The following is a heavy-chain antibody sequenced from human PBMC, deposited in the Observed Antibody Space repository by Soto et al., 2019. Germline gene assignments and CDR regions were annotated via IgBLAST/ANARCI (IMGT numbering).Heavy chain of an antibody. CDR2: LSGSGGTT. Sequence: GGSLRLSCSTSGFTFSTYAMNWVRQAPGKGLEWVSALSGSGGTTYYADSVRGRFTISRDNFKNTLFLQMSSLRAEDTALYYCAKQRAGYGSGSDTFYFDFWGQGTLVTVSS. V-gene: IGHV3-23*01. D-gene: IGHD3-10*01. CDR1: GFTFSTYA. J-gene: IGHJ4*02. CDR3: AKQRAGYGSGSDTFYFDF.